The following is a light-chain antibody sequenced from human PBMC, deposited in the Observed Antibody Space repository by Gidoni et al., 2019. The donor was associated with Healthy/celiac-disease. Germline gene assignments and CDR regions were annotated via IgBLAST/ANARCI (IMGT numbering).Light chain of an antibody. CDR3: QVWDSSSDLVV. V-gene: IGLV3-21*02. CDR1: NIGSKS. CDR2: DCS. J-gene: IGLJ2*01. Sequence: SYLLTKPPSVSVAPAQTARITSGGNNIGSKSVHWYQQKPGQAPVLVVYDCSDRPSGIPERFSGSNSGNTATLTISRVEAGDEADYYCQVWDSSSDLVVFGGGTKLTVL.